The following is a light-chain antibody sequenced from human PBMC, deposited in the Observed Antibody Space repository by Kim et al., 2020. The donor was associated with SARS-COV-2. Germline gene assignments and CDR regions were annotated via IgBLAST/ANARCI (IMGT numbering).Light chain of an antibody. CDR3: QQYGTSPLT. V-gene: IGKV3-20*01. CDR2: GAS. Sequence: PGERAALSCRASQSVSSSYLAWYQQKPGRAPRLLIYGASSRATGIPDRFSGSGSGTDFTLTITRLEPDDFAVYYCQQYGTSPLTFGGGTKLEI. J-gene: IGKJ4*01. CDR1: QSVSSSY.